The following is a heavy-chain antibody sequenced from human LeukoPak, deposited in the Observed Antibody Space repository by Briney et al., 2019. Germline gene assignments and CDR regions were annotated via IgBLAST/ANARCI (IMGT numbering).Heavy chain of an antibody. CDR3: AKVERYYYDSSGYYLY. CDR2: ISGSGGST. V-gene: IGHV3-23*01. Sequence: HSGGSLRLSCAASGFTFSSYAMSWVRQAPGKGLEWVSAISGSGGSTYYADSVKGRFTIPRDNSKNTLYLQMNSLRAEDTAVYYCAKVERYYYDSSGYYLYWGQGTLVTVSS. CDR1: GFTFSSYA. J-gene: IGHJ4*02. D-gene: IGHD3-22*01.